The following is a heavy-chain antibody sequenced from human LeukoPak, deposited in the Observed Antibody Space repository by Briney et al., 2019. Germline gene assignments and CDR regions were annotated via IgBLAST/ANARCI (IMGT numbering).Heavy chain of an antibody. CDR2: ISGSGGST. D-gene: IGHD3-10*01. V-gene: IGHV3-23*01. CDR3: AKDLVTGSLDY. J-gene: IGHJ4*02. Sequence: GGSLRLSCAASGFTFSSYSMNWVRQAPGKGLEWVSSISGSGGSTYYADSAKGRFTISRANSENTLYVQMNSLRAEDTAVYYCAKDLVTGSLDYWGQGTLVTVSS. CDR1: GFTFSSYS.